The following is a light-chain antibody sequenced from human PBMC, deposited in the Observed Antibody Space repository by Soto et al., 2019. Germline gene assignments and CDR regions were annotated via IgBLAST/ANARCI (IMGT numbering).Light chain of an antibody. Sequence: QSVLTQPASVSGAPGQSITISCTGTSSDVGSYNLFSWYQQHPSKAPKLMIYEVSTRPAGVSNRFSGSKSGNTASLTISGLQAEDEADYYCCSYACSSTSYVFGTGTKLTVL. V-gene: IGLV2-23*02. CDR3: CSYACSSTSYV. CDR2: EVS. CDR1: SSDVGSYNL. J-gene: IGLJ1*01.